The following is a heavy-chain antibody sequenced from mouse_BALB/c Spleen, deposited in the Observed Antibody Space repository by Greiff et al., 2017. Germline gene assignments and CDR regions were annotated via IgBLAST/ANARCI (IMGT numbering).Heavy chain of an antibody. CDR2: IDPANGNT. D-gene: IGHD2-4*01. CDR3: AREGIYYDSYFDY. CDR1: GFNIKDTY. J-gene: IGHJ2*01. Sequence: EVQLVESGAELVKPGASVKLSCTASGFNIKDTYMHWVKQRPEQGLEWIGRIDPANGNTKYDPKFQGKATITADTSSNTAYLQLSSLTSEDTAVYYCAREGIYYDSYFDYWGQGTTLTVSS. V-gene: IGHV14-3*02.